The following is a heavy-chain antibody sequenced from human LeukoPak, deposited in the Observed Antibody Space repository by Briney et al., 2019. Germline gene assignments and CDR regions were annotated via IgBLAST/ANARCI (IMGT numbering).Heavy chain of an antibody. Sequence: SETLSLTCTVSGGSISSSNYYWRWIRQPPGKGLEWIGSIYYSGSTYYNPSLKSRVTISVDTSKNQFSLKVSSVTAADTAVYYCAGQRIVVVTAHYYYYYGMDVWGQGTTVTVSS. D-gene: IGHD2-21*02. CDR1: GGSISSSNYY. CDR3: AGQRIVVVTAHYYYYYGMDV. CDR2: IYYSGST. V-gene: IGHV4-39*01. J-gene: IGHJ6*02.